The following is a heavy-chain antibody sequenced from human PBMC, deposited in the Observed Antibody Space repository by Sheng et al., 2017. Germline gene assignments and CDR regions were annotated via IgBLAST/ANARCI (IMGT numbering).Heavy chain of an antibody. D-gene: IGHD2-2*01. CDR2: IIPIVGIR. CDR1: GGTFSTYA. J-gene: IGHJ4*02. V-gene: IGHV1-69*04. Sequence: QVQLVQSGAEVRRPGSSVKVSCKESGGTFSTYAISWVRQAPGQGLEWMGGIIPIVGIRNYAQKFQGRVTITADTSTRTAYMELSSLRSEDTAVYYCARQGLYDYCSSSSCPFDSWGQGTLVTVSS. CDR3: ARQGLYDYCSSSSCPFDS.